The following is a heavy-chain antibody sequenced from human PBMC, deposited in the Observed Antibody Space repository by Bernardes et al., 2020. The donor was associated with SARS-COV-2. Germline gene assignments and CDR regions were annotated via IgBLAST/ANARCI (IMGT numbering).Heavy chain of an antibody. V-gene: IGHV1-69*13. Sequence: SVKVSCKASGGTFSSYAISWVRQAPGQGLEWMGGIIPIFGTANYAQKFQGRVTITADESTSTAYMELSSLRSEDTAVYYCASLTSSMVGNWYFDLWGRGTLVTVSS. CDR3: ASLTSSMVGNWYFDL. CDR1: GGTFSSYA. CDR2: IIPIFGTA. J-gene: IGHJ2*01. D-gene: IGHD1-26*01.